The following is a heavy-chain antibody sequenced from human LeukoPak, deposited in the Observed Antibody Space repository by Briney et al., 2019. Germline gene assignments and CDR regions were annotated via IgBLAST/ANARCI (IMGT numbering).Heavy chain of an antibody. D-gene: IGHD3-10*02. J-gene: IGHJ6*04. CDR1: GFKFSSYS. Sequence: NPGGSLRLSCAASGFKFSSYSMKWVRQAPGKGLEWVSFISSSSSYIYYADSVKGRFTISRDNAKNSLYLQMNSLRAEDTAVYYCAELGITMIGGVWGKGTTVTISS. V-gene: IGHV3-21*01. CDR2: ISSSSSYI. CDR3: AELGITMIGGV.